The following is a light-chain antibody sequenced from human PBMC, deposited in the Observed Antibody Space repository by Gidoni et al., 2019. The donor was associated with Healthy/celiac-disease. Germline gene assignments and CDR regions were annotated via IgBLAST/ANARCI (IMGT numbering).Light chain of an antibody. Sequence: ELALPQSPGTLSLSPGERTTISCRASQSVSSSYLSCYQQKPGQAPRLLYDGAYSRATGIPDRCGGSGSGTYFTLTSSRQEPEVFAVYYCQHYGRGRTFGQGTKVEIK. CDR3: QHYGRGRT. J-gene: IGKJ2*02. CDR2: GAY. CDR1: QSVSSSY. V-gene: IGKV3-20*01.